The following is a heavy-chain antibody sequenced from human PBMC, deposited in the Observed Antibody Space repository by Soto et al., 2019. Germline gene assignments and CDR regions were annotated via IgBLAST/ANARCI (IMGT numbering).Heavy chain of an antibody. CDR3: ARVGPPSPSVIWFFDL. Sequence: SVKVSCKASGGSFRTYAINWVRQAPGQGLEWMGGIIPMLAAPTYAQKFQGRLTITADESTTTVYMELSSLTSEDTAVYYCARVGPPSPSVIWFFDLWGRGTLVTAPQ. J-gene: IGHJ2*01. V-gene: IGHV1-69*13. CDR2: IIPMLAAP. D-gene: IGHD2-21*01. CDR1: GGSFRTYA.